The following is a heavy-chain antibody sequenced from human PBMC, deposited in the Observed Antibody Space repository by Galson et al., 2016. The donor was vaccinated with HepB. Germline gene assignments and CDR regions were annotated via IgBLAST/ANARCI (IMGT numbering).Heavy chain of an antibody. Sequence: SLRLSCAASGFTFSSYAMNWVRQAPGKGLEWVAAVSGSAAGTEYGITTDYADSVKGRFTISRDNSKNTLYLQMNSLRAEDTAVYYCAKVGPSCSSTRCSDYYFDYWGQSTLVIVSS. CDR3: AKVGPSCSSTRCSDYYFDY. CDR1: GFTFSSYA. CDR2: VSGSAAGTEYGITT. V-gene: IGHV3-23*01. D-gene: IGHD2-2*01. J-gene: IGHJ4*02.